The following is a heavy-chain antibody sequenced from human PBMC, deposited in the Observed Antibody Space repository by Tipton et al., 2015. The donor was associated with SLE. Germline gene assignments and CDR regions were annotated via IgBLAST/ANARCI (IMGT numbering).Heavy chain of an antibody. Sequence: TLSLTCAVYGGSFSGYYWGWCRQPPGKGLEWIGCSYPTGRTYYNPSLKSRVTIAVDTSKNEFSLKLRSVTAADTAVYYCAKVEGSGWYYLDSWGQGSLVIVSS. D-gene: IGHD2-15*01. J-gene: IGHJ4*02. V-gene: IGHV4-34*01. CDR3: AKVEGSGWYYLDS. CDR2: SYPTGRT. CDR1: GGSFSGYY.